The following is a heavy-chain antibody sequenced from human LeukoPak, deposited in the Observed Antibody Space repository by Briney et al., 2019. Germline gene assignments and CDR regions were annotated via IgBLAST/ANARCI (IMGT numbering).Heavy chain of an antibody. Sequence: GASVKVSCKASGYTFTGYYMHWVRQAPGQGLEWMGWIDPNSGGTNYAQKFQGRVTMTRDTSISTAYMELSRLRSDDTAVYYCARVGFYSSSVLDYWGQGTLVTVSS. V-gene: IGHV1-2*02. D-gene: IGHD6-13*01. CDR1: GYTFTGYY. CDR2: IDPNSGGT. J-gene: IGHJ4*02. CDR3: ARVGFYSSSVLDY.